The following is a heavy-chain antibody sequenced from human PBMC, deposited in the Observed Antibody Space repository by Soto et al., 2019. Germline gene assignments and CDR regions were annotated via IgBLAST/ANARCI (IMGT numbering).Heavy chain of an antibody. CDR2: IIPIFGTA. Sequence: QVQLVQSGAEVKKPGSSVKVSCKASGGTFSSYAISWVRQAPGQGLEWMGGIIPIFGTANYAQKFQGRVTITADESKSTAYMELSSLRSEDTAVYYCAREDGPRYCSGGSCYSVWGQGTLVTVSS. J-gene: IGHJ4*02. CDR3: AREDGPRYCSGGSCYSV. CDR1: GGTFSSYA. V-gene: IGHV1-69*01. D-gene: IGHD2-15*01.